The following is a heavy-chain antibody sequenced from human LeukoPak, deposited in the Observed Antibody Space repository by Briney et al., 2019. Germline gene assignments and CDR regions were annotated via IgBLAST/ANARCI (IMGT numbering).Heavy chain of an antibody. V-gene: IGHV3-53*01. Sequence: PGGSLRLSCAASGFTVSSNYMSWVRQAPGKGLEWVSVIYSGGSTYYADSVKGRFTISRDNSKNTLYLQKNSLRAEDTAVYYCARVMDTAMAIDYWGQGTLVTVSS. D-gene: IGHD5-18*01. J-gene: IGHJ4*02. CDR3: ARVMDTAMAIDY. CDR2: IYSGGST. CDR1: GFTVSSNY.